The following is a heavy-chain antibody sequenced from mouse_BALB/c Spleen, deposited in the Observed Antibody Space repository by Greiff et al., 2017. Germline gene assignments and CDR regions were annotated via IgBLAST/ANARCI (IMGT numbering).Heavy chain of an antibody. V-gene: IGHV1-14*01. D-gene: IGHD1-2*01. CDR1: GYTFTSYV. CDR3: ARYHYYGYDWYFDV. Sequence: EVQLQQSGPELVKPGASVKMSCKASGYTFTSYVMHWVKQKPGQGLEWIGYINPYNDGTKYNEKFKGKATLTSDKSSSTAYMELSSLTSEDSAVYYCARYHYYGYDWYFDVWGAGTTVTVSS. J-gene: IGHJ1*01. CDR2: INPYNDGT.